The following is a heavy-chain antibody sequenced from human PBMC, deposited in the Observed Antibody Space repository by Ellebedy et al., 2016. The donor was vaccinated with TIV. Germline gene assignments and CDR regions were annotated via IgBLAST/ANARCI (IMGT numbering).Heavy chain of an antibody. Sequence: SETLSLTCSVSGGSIRGYYWSWIRQSPGKGLEWIGYIYYGGSTEYNPSLKSRVTISVETSKNQISLNLRSMTAADTAVYYCARANWGSRDVFDIWGRGTMVTVSS. V-gene: IGHV4-59*01. CDR1: GGSIRGYY. CDR2: IYYGGST. J-gene: IGHJ3*02. CDR3: ARANWGSRDVFDI. D-gene: IGHD7-27*01.